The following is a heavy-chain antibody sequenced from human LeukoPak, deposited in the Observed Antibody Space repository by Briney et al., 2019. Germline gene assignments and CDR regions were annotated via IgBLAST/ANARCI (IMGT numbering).Heavy chain of an antibody. D-gene: IGHD3-3*01. CDR1: GFTFDDYA. CDR3: ARYYDFWSGYYPSYFDY. CDR2: ISWNSGSI. V-gene: IGHV3-9*01. Sequence: GGSLRLSCAASGFTFDDYAMHWVRQAPGKGLEWVSGISWNSGSIGYADSVKGRFTISRDNAKNSLYLQMNSLRAEDTAVYYCARYYDFWSGYYPSYFDYWGQGTLVTVSS. J-gene: IGHJ4*02.